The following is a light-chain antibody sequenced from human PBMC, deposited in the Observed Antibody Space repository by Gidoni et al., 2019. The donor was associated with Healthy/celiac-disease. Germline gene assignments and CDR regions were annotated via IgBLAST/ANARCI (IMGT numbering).Light chain of an antibody. J-gene: IGKJ1*01. V-gene: IGKV1-5*03. CDR3: QQYNTLEGT. Sequence: TPPPSTLSASVGDRVTITCRASQSISSWLAWYQQKPGKAPKLLIYKASSLESGVPSRFSGSGSGTEFTLTISSLQPDDFATYYCQQYNTLEGTFGQGTKVEIK. CDR2: KAS. CDR1: QSISSW.